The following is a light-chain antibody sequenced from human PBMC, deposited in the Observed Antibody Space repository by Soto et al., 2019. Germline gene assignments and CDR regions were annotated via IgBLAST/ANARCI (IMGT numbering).Light chain of an antibody. CDR1: SSNIGSNT. J-gene: IGLJ3*02. Sequence: QLVLTQPPSASGTPGQRVTISCSGSSSNIGSNTVNWYQQLPGTAPKLLIYSNNQRPSGVPDRFSGSKSGTSASLAISGLQSEDEADYYYAAWDDSLNGWVFGGGTKVTVL. CDR2: SNN. CDR3: AAWDDSLNGWV. V-gene: IGLV1-44*01.